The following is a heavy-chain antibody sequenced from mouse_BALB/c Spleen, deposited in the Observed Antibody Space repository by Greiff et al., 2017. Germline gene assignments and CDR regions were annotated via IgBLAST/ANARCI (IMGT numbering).Heavy chain of an antibody. V-gene: IGHV1S137*01. CDR1: GYTFTDYA. CDR2: ISTYYGDA. D-gene: IGHD1-1*01. J-gene: IGHJ2*01. CDR3: AREGSSRPYYFDY. Sequence: VQLQESGAELVRPGVSVKISCKGSGYTFTDYAMHWVKQSHAKSLEWIGVISTYYGDASYNQKFKGKATMTVDKSSSTAYMELARLTSEDSAIYYCAREGSSRPYYFDYWGQGTTLTVSS.